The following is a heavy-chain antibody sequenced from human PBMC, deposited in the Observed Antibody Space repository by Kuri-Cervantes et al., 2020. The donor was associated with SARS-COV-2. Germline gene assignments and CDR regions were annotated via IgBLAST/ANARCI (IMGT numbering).Heavy chain of an antibody. CDR3: ALRTLPWYYYYMDV. J-gene: IGHJ6*03. CDR1: GGSISSGDYY. CDR2: IYSAGDS. Sequence: SETLSLTCTVSGGSISSGDYYWNWIRQPAGKGLEWIGRIYSAGDSNYNPSLKSRVTISLDRSKNQFSLKLSSVTAADTAVYYCALRTLPWYYYYMDVWGKGTTVTVSS. V-gene: IGHV4-61*02. D-gene: IGHD3/OR15-3a*01.